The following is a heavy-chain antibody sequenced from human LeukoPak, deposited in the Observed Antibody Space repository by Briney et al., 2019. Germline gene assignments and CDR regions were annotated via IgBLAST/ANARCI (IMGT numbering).Heavy chain of an antibody. J-gene: IGHJ4*02. D-gene: IGHD3-3*01. V-gene: IGHV3-23*01. CDR1: GFTFGSYA. Sequence: GGSLRLSCAASGFTFGSYAMSWVRQAPGKGLEWVSAISGSGGSTYYADSVKGRFTISRDNSKNTLYLQMNSLRAEDTAVYDCAKCGDYDFWSGYYWDYWGQGTLVTVSS. CDR3: AKCGDYDFWSGYYWDY. CDR2: ISGSGGST.